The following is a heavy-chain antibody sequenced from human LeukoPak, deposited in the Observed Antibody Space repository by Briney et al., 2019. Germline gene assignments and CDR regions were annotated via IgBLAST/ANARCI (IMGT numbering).Heavy chain of an antibody. CDR2: ISYDGRNK. D-gene: IGHD6-19*01. Sequence: GGSLRLSCAASGFTFNNYDVHWVRQAPGKGLEWVAVISYDGRNKYYADSVKGRFTISRDNSKNTLYLQMNSLRAEGTAVYYCAREGSYSSAPFDYWGQGTLVTVSS. J-gene: IGHJ4*02. CDR3: AREGSYSSAPFDY. V-gene: IGHV3-30*03. CDR1: GFTFNNYD.